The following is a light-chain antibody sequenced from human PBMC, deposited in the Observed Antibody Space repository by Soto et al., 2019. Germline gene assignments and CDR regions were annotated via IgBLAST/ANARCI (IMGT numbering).Light chain of an antibody. CDR1: STNLANYNL. Sequence: QSVLTQPASVSGSPGQSITISCTRTSTNLANYNLVSWYQQYPGKAPKLIIYEVNKRPSGFSNRFSGAKSGNTASLTISGLQAEDEADYYCCSYAGNSTFVFGTGTKVTVL. J-gene: IGLJ1*01. CDR2: EVN. V-gene: IGLV2-23*02. CDR3: CSYAGNSTFV.